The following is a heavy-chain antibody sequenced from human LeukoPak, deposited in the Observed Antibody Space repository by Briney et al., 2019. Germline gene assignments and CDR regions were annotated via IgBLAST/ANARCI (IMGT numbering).Heavy chain of an antibody. CDR2: IIPIFGTA. V-gene: IGHV1-69*13. CDR3: ATRGYYDSSGYPKSTYYFDY. D-gene: IGHD3-22*01. J-gene: IGHJ4*02. Sequence: SVKVSCKASGGTFSNYAISWVRQDPGQGREWMGGIIPIFGTANYAQKFQGRVTITADESTSTAYMELSSLRSEDTAVYYCATRGYYDSSGYPKSTYYFDYWGQGTLVTVS. CDR1: GGTFSNYA.